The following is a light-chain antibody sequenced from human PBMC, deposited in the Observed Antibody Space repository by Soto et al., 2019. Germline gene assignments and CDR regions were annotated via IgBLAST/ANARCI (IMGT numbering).Light chain of an antibody. CDR2: GNS. CDR1: KSNIGVGYD. CDR3: QSYDNGLGALYV. Sequence: QSVLTQPPSVSGAPGQRVTISCTGTKSNIGVGYDVHWYQQIPGTAPKVLIYGNSNRPSGVPDRFSGSKSGTSASLAVTGLQAEDEADYYCQSYDNGLGALYVFGTGTKATVL. J-gene: IGLJ1*01. V-gene: IGLV1-40*01.